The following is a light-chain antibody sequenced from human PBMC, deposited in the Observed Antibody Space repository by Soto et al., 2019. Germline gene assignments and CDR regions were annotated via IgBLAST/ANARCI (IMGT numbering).Light chain of an antibody. Sequence: QSVLTQPASVSGSPGQSITISCTGTTSDVGGYNYVSWYQQHPDKAPKLMIYAVTDRPSGVSTRFSGSKSGNTASLTISGLLAEDEAYYYCSSYSSSSTLVLGGGTKLTVL. CDR3: SSYSSSSTLV. J-gene: IGLJ2*01. V-gene: IGLV2-14*01. CDR1: TSDVGGYNY. CDR2: AVT.